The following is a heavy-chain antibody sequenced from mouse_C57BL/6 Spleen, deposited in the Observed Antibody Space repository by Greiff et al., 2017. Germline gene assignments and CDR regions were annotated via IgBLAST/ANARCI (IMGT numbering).Heavy chain of an antibody. CDR3: AAGDDSHFDY. CDR2: IDPGSGNT. Sequence: QVQLQQSGPELVKPGASVKISCKASGYTFTDYYINWVKQRPGQGLEWIGWIDPGSGNTKYNEKFKGKATLTVDTSSSTAYMQLSSLTSEDSAVYFGAAGDDSHFDYWGQGTTLTVSS. CDR1: GYTFTDYY. V-gene: IGHV1-84*01. D-gene: IGHD2-4*01. J-gene: IGHJ2*01.